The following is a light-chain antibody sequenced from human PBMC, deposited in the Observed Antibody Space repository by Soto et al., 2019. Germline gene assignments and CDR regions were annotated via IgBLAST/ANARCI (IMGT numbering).Light chain of an antibody. CDR2: GAS. Sequence: EIVLTQSPGTLSLSPGERATLSCRASQSVGSSYLAWYQQKPGQAPRLLIYGASSRATGIPDRFSGSGSGTDFTRTISRLEPEDFAVYYCQQYGSSPTWTFGQGTKVEI. V-gene: IGKV3-20*01. J-gene: IGKJ1*01. CDR3: QQYGSSPTWT. CDR1: QSVGSSY.